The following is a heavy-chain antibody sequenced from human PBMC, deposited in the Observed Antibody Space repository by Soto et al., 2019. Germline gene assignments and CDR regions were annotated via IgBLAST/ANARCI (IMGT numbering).Heavy chain of an antibody. CDR1: GFNVSSNY. CDR2: IYAGGTT. D-gene: IGHD6-19*01. V-gene: IGHV3-53*01. Sequence: PGGSLRLSCAASGFNVSSNYMSWVRQAPGMGLEWVSVIYAGGTTYYADSVKGRFTISRDNSKNTLYLQMNSLSAEDTAVYYCARDIGAGSGWAYYYAMDVWGQGTTVTVSS. CDR3: ARDIGAGSGWAYYYAMDV. J-gene: IGHJ6*02.